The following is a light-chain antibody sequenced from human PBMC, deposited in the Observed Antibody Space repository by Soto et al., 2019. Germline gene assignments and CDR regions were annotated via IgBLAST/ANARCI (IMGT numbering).Light chain of an antibody. Sequence: EIVLTQSPGTLYLSPGERVTLSCRASQSVSSSYLAWYQQKPGQAPRLLIHGASSRATGIPDRFSGSGSGTDFPLTISRLEPEDFAGYYCQQYGSAPPFTFGPGTTVDIK. CDR1: QSVSSSY. CDR3: QQYGSAPPFT. CDR2: GAS. J-gene: IGKJ3*01. V-gene: IGKV3-20*01.